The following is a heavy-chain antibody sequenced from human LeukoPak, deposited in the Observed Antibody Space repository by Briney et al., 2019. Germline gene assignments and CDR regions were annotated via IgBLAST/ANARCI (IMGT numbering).Heavy chain of an antibody. Sequence: ASVKVSCKASGYTFTGYYMHWVRQAPGQGHEWMGWINPNSGGTNYAQKFQGRVTMTRDTSISKAYMELSRLRSDDTAVYYCARVDSSASFDPWGQGTLVTVSS. J-gene: IGHJ5*02. D-gene: IGHD6-19*01. CDR1: GYTFTGYY. CDR2: INPNSGGT. CDR3: ARVDSSASFDP. V-gene: IGHV1-2*02.